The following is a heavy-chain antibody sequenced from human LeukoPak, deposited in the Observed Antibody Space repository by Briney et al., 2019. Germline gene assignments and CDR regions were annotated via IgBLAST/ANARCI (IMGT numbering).Heavy chain of an antibody. J-gene: IGHJ1*01. V-gene: IGHV1-2*02. CDR1: GGTFSSYA. Sequence: ASVRVSCKASGGTFSSYAISWVRQAPGQGLEWMGWINPNSGGTNYAQKFQGRVTMTRDTSISTAYMELSSLRSDDTALYYCASPPLGSGWYEYFQHWGEGNLVTVSS. D-gene: IGHD6-19*01. CDR3: ASPPLGSGWYEYFQH. CDR2: INPNSGGT.